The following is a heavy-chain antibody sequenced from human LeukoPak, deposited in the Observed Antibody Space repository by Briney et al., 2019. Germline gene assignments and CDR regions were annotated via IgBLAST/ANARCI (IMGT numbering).Heavy chain of an antibody. J-gene: IGHJ5*02. CDR1: GYSISSGYY. CDR3: ARAYSSSWYFNWFDP. Sequence: SETLSLTCTVSGYSISSGYYWGWIRQPPGKGLEWIGNIYPSGTTYYNPSLKTRVTISVDTTKNQFSLKLSSVTAADTAVYFCARAYSSSWYFNWFDPWGQGTLVTVSS. CDR2: IYPSGTT. V-gene: IGHV4-38-2*02. D-gene: IGHD6-13*01.